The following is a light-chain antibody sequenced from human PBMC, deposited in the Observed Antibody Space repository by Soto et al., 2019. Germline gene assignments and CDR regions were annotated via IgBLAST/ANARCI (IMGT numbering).Light chain of an antibody. CDR1: QSVSSSY. CDR2: GAS. Sequence: IVLTQSPVTLSLSPGERATLSCRASQSVSSSYLAWYQQKPGQAPRLLIYGASSRATGIPDRFSGSGSGTDFTLTISRLEPEDFAVYSCQQYGSSPRTFGQGTKVDIK. V-gene: IGKV3-20*01. J-gene: IGKJ1*01. CDR3: QQYGSSPRT.